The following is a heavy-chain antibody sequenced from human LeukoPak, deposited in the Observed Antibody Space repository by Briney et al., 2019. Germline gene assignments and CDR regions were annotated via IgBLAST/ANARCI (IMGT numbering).Heavy chain of an antibody. CDR2: IYPGDSDI. CDR3: ARRSQMDV. V-gene: IGHV5-51*01. CDR1: GYTFTSYW. Sequence: GESLKISCQGSGYTFTSYWIAWVRQMPGKGLEWMGIIYPGDSDIRYSPSFQGQVTISADKSISTAYLQWSSLKASDAAMYYCARRSQMDVWGQGTTVTVSS. J-gene: IGHJ6*02.